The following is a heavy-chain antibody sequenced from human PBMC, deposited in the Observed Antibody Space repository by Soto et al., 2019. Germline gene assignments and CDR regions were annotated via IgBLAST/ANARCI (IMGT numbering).Heavy chain of an antibody. CDR1: GFTFSSYA. V-gene: IGHV3-23*01. CDR3: AKANDILTVPPASYYYYYYMDG. Sequence: PGGSLRLSCAASGFTFSSYAMSWVRQAPGKGLEWVSAISGSGGSTYYADSVKGRFTISRDNSKNTLYLQMNSLRAEDTAVYYCAKANDILTVPPASYYYYYYMDGWGKGTTDTGSS. D-gene: IGHD3-9*01. CDR2: ISGSGGST. J-gene: IGHJ6*03.